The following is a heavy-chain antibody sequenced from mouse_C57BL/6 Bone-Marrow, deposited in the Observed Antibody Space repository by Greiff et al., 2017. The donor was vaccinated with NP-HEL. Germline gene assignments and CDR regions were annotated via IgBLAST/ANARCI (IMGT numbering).Heavy chain of an antibody. CDR3: ARRGVWNFDY. J-gene: IGHJ2*01. CDR2: ISSGGSYT. CDR1: GFTFSSYG. V-gene: IGHV5-6*02. Sequence: EVKLMESGGDLVKPGGSLKLSCAASGFTFSSYGMSWVRQTPDKRLEWVATISSGGSYTYYPDSVKGRFTISRDNAKNTLYLQMSSLKSEDTAMYYCARRGVWNFDYGGQGTTITVSA.